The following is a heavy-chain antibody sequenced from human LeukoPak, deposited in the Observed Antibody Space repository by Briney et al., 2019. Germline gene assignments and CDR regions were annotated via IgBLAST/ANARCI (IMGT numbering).Heavy chain of an antibody. CDR1: GGSISSYD. J-gene: IGHJ4*02. V-gene: IGHV4-59*01. Sequence: PSQTLSLTCTVSGGSISSYDWSWIRQPPGKRLEWIGNIYYSGSTNYNPSLKSRVTISVDTSKNQFSLKLSSVTAADTAVYSCARHYDSPNWGQGTLVTVSS. CDR3: ARHYDSPN. CDR2: IYYSGST. D-gene: IGHD5-12*01.